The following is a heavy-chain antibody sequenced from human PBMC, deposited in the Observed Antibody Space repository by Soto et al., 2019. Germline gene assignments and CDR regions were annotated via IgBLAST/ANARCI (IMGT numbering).Heavy chain of an antibody. Sequence: ASVKVSCKASGYSFTDYHIHWVRQAPGQGLEWLGRINPKSGGTSTAQKFQGWVTMTRDRSISTVYMELTRLRSDDTAVYFCARGHSTDCSNGVCSFFYNHEMDVWGQGTTVTSP. V-gene: IGHV1-2*04. D-gene: IGHD2-8*01. J-gene: IGHJ6*02. CDR3: ARGHSTDCSNGVCSFFYNHEMDV. CDR2: INPKSGGT. CDR1: GYSFTDYH.